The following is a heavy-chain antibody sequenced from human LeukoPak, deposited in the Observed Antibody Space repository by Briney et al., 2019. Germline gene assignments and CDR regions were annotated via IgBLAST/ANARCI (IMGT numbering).Heavy chain of an antibody. CDR3: ARQKYDFWSGLFPSYFDS. J-gene: IGHJ4*02. Sequence: SETLSLTCTVSVGSINTVNYYWAWIRQSLGKGLEWIESSYFGGSIYYIPSLESIVSISVYTSKNQFSLKLRSVTATDTALYYCARQKYDFWSGLFPSYFDSWGQGTWVTVSS. V-gene: IGHV4-39*01. CDR1: VGSINTVNYY. CDR2: SYFGGSI. D-gene: IGHD3/OR15-3a*01.